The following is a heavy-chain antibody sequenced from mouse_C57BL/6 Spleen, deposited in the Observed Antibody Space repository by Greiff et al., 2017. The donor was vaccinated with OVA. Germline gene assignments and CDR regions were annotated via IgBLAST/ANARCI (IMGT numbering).Heavy chain of an antibody. D-gene: IGHD1-2*01. CDR2: INPSSGYT. CDR1: GYTFTSYW. CDR3: ATRSSTTAYAMDY. J-gene: IGHJ4*01. V-gene: IGHV1-7*01. Sequence: VQLQQSGAELAKPGASVKLSCKASGYTFTSYWMHWVKQRPGQGLEWIGYINPSSGYTKYNQKFKDKATLTADKSYSTAYMQLSSLTYEDSAVYYRATRSSTTAYAMDYWGQGTSVTVSS.